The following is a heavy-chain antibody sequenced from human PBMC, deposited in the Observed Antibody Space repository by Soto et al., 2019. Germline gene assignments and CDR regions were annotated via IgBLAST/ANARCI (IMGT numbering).Heavy chain of an antibody. CDR1: GGTFSSYT. Sequence: QVQLVQSGAEVKKPGSSVKVSCKASGGTFSSYTISWVRQAPGQGLEWMGRIIPILGIANYAQKFQGRVTITADKSTSTAYMELSSLRSEDTAVYYCARAPRRDGYKYPVDYWGQGTLVTVSS. J-gene: IGHJ4*02. D-gene: IGHD5-12*01. CDR3: ARAPRRDGYKYPVDY. CDR2: IIPILGIA. V-gene: IGHV1-69*02.